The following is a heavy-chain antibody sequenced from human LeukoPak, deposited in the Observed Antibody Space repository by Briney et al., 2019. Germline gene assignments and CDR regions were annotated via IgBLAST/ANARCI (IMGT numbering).Heavy chain of an antibody. D-gene: IGHD3-3*01. V-gene: IGHV4-31*03. CDR2: IYYSGST. J-gene: IGHJ6*02. CDR3: ARTYYDFWSGYPVRGMDV. Sequence: SETLSLTCTVSGGSISSGGYYWSWIRQHPGKGLEWIGYIYYSGSTYYNPSLKSRVTISVDTSKSQFSLKLSSVTAADTAVYYCARTYYDFWSGYPVRGMDVWGQGTTVTVSS. CDR1: GGSISSGGYY.